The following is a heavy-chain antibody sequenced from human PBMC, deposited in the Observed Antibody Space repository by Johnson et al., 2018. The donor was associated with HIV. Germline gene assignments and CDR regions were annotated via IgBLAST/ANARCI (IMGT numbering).Heavy chain of an antibody. CDR3: AREVYRAFDI. CDR1: GFIFSSYW. CDR2: IKEDGNEK. Sequence: VQLVESGGGLVQPGGSLRLSCAASGFIFSSYWMSWVRQAPGKGLEWVANIKEDGNEKYYVDSVNGRFTISRDNAKNSLYLQMNSLRAEDTAVYYCAREVYRAFDIWGQGTMVTVSS. V-gene: IGHV3-7*01. J-gene: IGHJ3*02. D-gene: IGHD2/OR15-2a*01.